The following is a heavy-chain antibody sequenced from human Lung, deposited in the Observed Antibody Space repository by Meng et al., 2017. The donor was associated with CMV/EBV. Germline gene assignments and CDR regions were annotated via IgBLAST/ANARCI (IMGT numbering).Heavy chain of an antibody. J-gene: IGHJ6*02. CDR3: ARAMGRYCTNGVCSNYYYYYGMDV. V-gene: IGHV3-21*01. CDR2: ISSNSSYI. Sequence: GGSXRLXCAASGFTFSSYSMNWVRQAPGKGLEWVSSISSNSSYIYYADSVKGRFTISRDNAKNSLYLQMNSLRAEDTAVYYCARAMGRYCTNGVCSNYYYYYGMDVWXQGTTVTVSS. D-gene: IGHD2-8*01. CDR1: GFTFSSYS.